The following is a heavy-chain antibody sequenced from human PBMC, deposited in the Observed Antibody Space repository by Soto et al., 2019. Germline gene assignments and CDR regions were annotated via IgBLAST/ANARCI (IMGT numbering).Heavy chain of an antibody. CDR2: ISSSSSTI. V-gene: IGHV3-48*01. CDR3: ARVFNYDILTGYAFDY. Sequence: GSLRLSCAASGFTFSSYSMNWVRQAPGKGLEWVSYISSSSSTIYYADSVKGRFTISRDNAKNSLYLQMNSLRAEDTAVYYCARVFNYDILTGYAFDYWGQGTLVTVSS. J-gene: IGHJ4*02. D-gene: IGHD3-9*01. CDR1: GFTFSSYS.